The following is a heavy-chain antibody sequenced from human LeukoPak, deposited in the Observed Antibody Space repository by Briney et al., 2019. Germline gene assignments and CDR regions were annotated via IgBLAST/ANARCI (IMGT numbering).Heavy chain of an antibody. D-gene: IGHD3-16*01. CDR3: ARAKYYD. Sequence: GGSLRLSCAASGFNFSGSAVHWVRQASGKGLEWVGRIKNKADSYATAYGVSVKGRFTISRDDSKNTLYLQMNSLRAEDTAVYYCARAKYYDWGQGTLVTVSS. J-gene: IGHJ4*02. V-gene: IGHV3-73*01. CDR1: GFNFSGSA. CDR2: IKNKADSYAT.